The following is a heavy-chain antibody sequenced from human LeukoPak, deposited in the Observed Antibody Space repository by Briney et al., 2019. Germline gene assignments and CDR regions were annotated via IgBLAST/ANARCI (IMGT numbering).Heavy chain of an antibody. Sequence: SETLSLTCAVYGGSFSGYYWSWIRQPPGKGLEWIGEISHSGSTNYNPSLKSRVTISVDTSKNQFSLKLSSVTAADTAVYYCARVGFTMIVLWGQGTLVTVSS. J-gene: IGHJ4*02. CDR1: GGSFSGYY. V-gene: IGHV4-34*01. D-gene: IGHD3-22*01. CDR2: ISHSGST. CDR3: ARVGFTMIVL.